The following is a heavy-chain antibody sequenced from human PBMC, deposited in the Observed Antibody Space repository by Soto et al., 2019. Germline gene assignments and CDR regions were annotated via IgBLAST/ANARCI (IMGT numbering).Heavy chain of an antibody. CDR1: RFTFDDYA. D-gene: IGHD3-16*01. Sequence: EVQLVESGGGLVQPGRSLRLSCAASRFTFDDYAMHWVRQTPGKGLEWVSGISWNSGSIGYADSVKGRFTISIDNAKNSLYLQMNSLRDEDTALYFCAKDFHAYTGYLTYFDYWGQGTLVTVSS. V-gene: IGHV3-9*01. J-gene: IGHJ4*02. CDR3: AKDFHAYTGYLTYFDY. CDR2: ISWNSGSI.